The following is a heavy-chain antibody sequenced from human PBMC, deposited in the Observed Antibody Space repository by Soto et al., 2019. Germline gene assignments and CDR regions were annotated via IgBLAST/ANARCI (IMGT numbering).Heavy chain of an antibody. CDR2: ISYDGSNK. J-gene: IGHJ6*02. Sequence: PGGSLRLSCAASGFTFSSYAMHWVRQAPGKGLEWVAVISYDGSNKYYADSVKGRFTISRDNSKNTLYLQMNSLRAEDTAVYYCAKDLGRIGYYYYGMDVWGQGTTVTVSS. CDR3: AKDLGRIGYYYYGMDV. CDR1: GFTFSSYA. V-gene: IGHV3-30-3*01. D-gene: IGHD2-15*01.